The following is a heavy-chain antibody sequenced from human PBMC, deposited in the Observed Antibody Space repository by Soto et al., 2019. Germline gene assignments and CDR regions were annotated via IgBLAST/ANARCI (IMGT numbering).Heavy chain of an antibody. Sequence: GGSLRLSCAASGFTFSSYAMSWVRQAPGKGLEWVGFIRSKAYGGTTEYAASVKGRFTISRDDSKSIAYLQMNSLKIEDTAVYYCTRDRPDTAARYWGQGTLVTVSS. V-gene: IGHV3-49*04. CDR1: GFTFSSYA. CDR3: TRDRPDTAARY. D-gene: IGHD6-6*01. CDR2: IRSKAYGGTT. J-gene: IGHJ4*02.